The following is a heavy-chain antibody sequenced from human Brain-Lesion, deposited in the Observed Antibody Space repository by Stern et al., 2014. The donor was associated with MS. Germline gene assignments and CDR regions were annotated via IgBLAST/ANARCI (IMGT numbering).Heavy chain of an antibody. D-gene: IGHD3-10*01. CDR2: INPNSGDT. V-gene: IGHV1-2*02. Sequence: QLVQSGAEVMKPWASVKVSCKASGYTFTGYYMYWVRQAPGQGLEWMGWINPNSGDTHCAQKFQGRVTMTRETSITTAYMELSRLRSDDTAVYYCARGSYGSGRPQKGMDVWGQGTTVTVSS. J-gene: IGHJ6*02. CDR1: GYTFTGYY. CDR3: ARGSYGSGRPQKGMDV.